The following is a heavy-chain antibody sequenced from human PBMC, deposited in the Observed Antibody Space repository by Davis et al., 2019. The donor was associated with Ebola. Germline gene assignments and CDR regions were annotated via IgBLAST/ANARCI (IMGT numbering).Heavy chain of an antibody. Sequence: ASVKVSCKASGYTFTSYAMHWVRQAPGQRLEWMGWINAGNGNTKYSQKFQGRVTITRDTSASTAYMELSSLRSEDTAVYYCARTSMTSISDLGLGYNYFAPWGQGTRVTVST. V-gene: IGHV1-3*01. CDR1: GYTFTSYA. D-gene: IGHD2/OR15-2a*01. J-gene: IGHJ5*02. CDR3: ARTSMTSISDLGLGYNYFAP. CDR2: INAGNGNT.